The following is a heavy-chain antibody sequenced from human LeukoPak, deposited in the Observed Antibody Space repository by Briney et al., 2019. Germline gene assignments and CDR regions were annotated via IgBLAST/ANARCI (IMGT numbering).Heavy chain of an antibody. J-gene: IGHJ3*02. V-gene: IGHV1-2*02. CDR1: GYTFTSYD. Sequence: ASVKVSCKASGYTFTSYDINWVRQATGQGLEWMGWMNPNSGGTNYAQKFQGRVTMTRDTSISTAYMELSRLRSDDTAVYYCARSSRSDAFDIWGQGTMVTVSS. CDR2: MNPNSGGT. CDR3: ARSSRSDAFDI.